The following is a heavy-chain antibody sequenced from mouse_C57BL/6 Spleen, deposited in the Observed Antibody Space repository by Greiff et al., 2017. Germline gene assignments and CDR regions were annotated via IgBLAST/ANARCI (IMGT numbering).Heavy chain of an antibody. V-gene: IGHV1-82*01. CDR1: GYAFTSSW. CDR2: IYPGDGDT. Sequence: QVQLQQSGAELVKPGASVKMSCKASGYAFTSSWMNWVKQRPGQGLEWIGRIYPGDGDTNYNGKFKGKATLTADKSSSTAYMQLSSLTSEDSAVYFCARRDYSPWFAYWGQGTLVTVSA. D-gene: IGHD2-12*01. CDR3: ARRDYSPWFAY. J-gene: IGHJ3*01.